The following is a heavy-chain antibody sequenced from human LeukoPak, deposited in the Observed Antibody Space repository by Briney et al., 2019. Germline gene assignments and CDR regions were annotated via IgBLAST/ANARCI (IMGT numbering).Heavy chain of an antibody. CDR2: IYYSGST. CDR1: GGSISSYY. Sequence: SSETLSLTCTVPGGSISSYYWSWVRQPPGKGLGWIGYIYYSGSTNYNPSLKSRVTISVDTSKNQFSLKLSSVTAADTAVYYCARVDTALVTFDYWGQGTLLTVSS. J-gene: IGHJ4*02. D-gene: IGHD5-18*01. V-gene: IGHV4-59*01. CDR3: ARVDTALVTFDY.